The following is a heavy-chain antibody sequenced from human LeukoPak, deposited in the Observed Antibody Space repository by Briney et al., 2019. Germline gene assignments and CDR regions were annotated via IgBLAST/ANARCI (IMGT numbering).Heavy chain of an antibody. Sequence: SETLSLTCTVSGGSISSGGYYWGWIRQPPGEGLEWIGYIYHSGSTYYNPSLKSRVTISVDRSKNQFSLKLSSVTAADTAVYYCARARGAAPDYWGQGTLVTVSS. CDR2: IYHSGST. CDR1: GGSISSGGYY. J-gene: IGHJ4*02. V-gene: IGHV4-30-2*01. CDR3: ARARGAAPDY. D-gene: IGHD6-6*01.